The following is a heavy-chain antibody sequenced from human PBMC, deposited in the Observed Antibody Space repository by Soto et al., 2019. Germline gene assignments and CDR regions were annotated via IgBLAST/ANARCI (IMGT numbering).Heavy chain of an antibody. Sequence: GASVKVSCKASGYTFTDYYIHWVRQAPGQGLECMGWINPNSADTFYAQKFQGRVAMTRDTSISTAYMELTRLRSDDTAVYYCARDHVGALNSFDIWGQGTMVTVSS. V-gene: IGHV1-2*02. D-gene: IGHD1-26*01. CDR2: INPNSADT. J-gene: IGHJ3*02. CDR1: GYTFTDYY. CDR3: ARDHVGALNSFDI.